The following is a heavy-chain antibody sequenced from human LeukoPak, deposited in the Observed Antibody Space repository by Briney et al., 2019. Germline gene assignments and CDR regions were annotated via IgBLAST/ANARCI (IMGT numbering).Heavy chain of an antibody. D-gene: IGHD1-26*01. V-gene: IGHV4-59*01. CDR2: IYYSGTT. CDR1: GGSISSYY. CDR3: AREGGSYYHWFDP. Sequence: SETLSLTCTVSGGSISSYYWSWIRQPPGKGLEWIGYIYYSGTTNYNPSLKSRVTISLDTSKNQFSLKLTSVSAADTAVYYCAREGGSYYHWFDPWGQGTLVTVSS. J-gene: IGHJ5*02.